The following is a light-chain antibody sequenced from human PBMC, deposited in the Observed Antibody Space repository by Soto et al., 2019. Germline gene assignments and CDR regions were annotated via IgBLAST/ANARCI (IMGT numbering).Light chain of an antibody. Sequence: QSVLTQPASVSGSPGQSITISCTGTSSDVGGYNYVSWYQQHPGKAPKLMIYDVSNRPSGVANRFSGSKSDNTASLTISGLQAEDDADYYCSSYTSSSTLVVFGGGTKLTVL. CDR3: SSYTSSSTLVV. J-gene: IGLJ2*01. V-gene: IGLV2-14*01. CDR1: SSDVGGYNY. CDR2: DVS.